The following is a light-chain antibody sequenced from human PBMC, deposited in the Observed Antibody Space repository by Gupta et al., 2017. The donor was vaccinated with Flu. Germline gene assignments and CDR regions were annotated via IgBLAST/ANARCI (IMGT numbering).Light chain of an antibody. Sequence: VTPGEPASISCRSSETLLHSNGYSYLDWYLQKPGQSPQLLIYLGSNRASGVPDRFSGSGSGTDFTLRISRVEAEDVGVYYCMQALQLPRTFGPGTKVD. CDR2: LGS. J-gene: IGKJ3*01. CDR3: MQALQLPRT. V-gene: IGKV2-28*01. CDR1: ETLLHSNGYSY.